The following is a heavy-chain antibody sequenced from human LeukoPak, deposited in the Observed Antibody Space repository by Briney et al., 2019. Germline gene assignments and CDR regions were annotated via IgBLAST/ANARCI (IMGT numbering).Heavy chain of an antibody. Sequence: GGSLRLSCAASGFTFSTYSMNWVRQAPGKGLEWVSYISSSGSTIYYADSVKGRFTISRDNAKNSLYLQMSSLRDEDTAVYYCARSIVATHFDYWGQGTLVTVSS. CDR3: ARSIVATHFDY. CDR2: ISSSGSTI. D-gene: IGHD5-12*01. J-gene: IGHJ4*02. V-gene: IGHV3-48*02. CDR1: GFTFSTYS.